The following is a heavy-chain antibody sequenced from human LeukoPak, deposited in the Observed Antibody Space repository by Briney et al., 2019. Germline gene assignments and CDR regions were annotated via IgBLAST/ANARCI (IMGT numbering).Heavy chain of an antibody. CDR1: GFTLSSYS. Sequence: GGSLRLSCAPSGFTLSSYSMNWVRQAPPKGVEWVSSITSSSSYIDYADSVKGRFTISRDNANNSMYLQMNSLRAEDTAVYDWARDQAYCSGGSCYLPDAFDIWGQGTMVTVSS. CDR2: ITSSSSYI. D-gene: IGHD2-15*01. CDR3: ARDQAYCSGGSCYLPDAFDI. V-gene: IGHV3-21*01. J-gene: IGHJ3*02.